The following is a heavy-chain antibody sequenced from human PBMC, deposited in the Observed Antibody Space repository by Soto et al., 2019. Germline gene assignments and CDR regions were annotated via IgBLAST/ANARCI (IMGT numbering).Heavy chain of an antibody. Sequence: AGGSLRLSCAASGFTFDDYAMHWVRQAPGKGLEWVSGISWNSGSIGYADSVKGRFTISRDNAKNSLYLQMNSLRAEDTALYYCAKDIGYDFWSGYPYFDYWGQGTLVTVSS. D-gene: IGHD3-3*01. CDR3: AKDIGYDFWSGYPYFDY. CDR1: GFTFDDYA. V-gene: IGHV3-9*01. J-gene: IGHJ4*02. CDR2: ISWNSGSI.